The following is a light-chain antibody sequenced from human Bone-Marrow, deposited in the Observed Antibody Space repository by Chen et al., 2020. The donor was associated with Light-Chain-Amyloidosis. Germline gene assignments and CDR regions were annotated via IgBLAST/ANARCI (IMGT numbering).Light chain of an antibody. CDR1: SGAVGTYNY. V-gene: IGLV2-14*01. CDR3: SSVTSSSSYV. Sequence: QSALTQPASVSGSPGQSITISCTGTSGAVGTYNYVSWDQQHPGKAPQVMIYAVSNRPSGVSNRFSGSKAGNTASLTISGLQAEDEADYYCSSVTSSSSYVFGPGTKVTVL. J-gene: IGLJ1*01. CDR2: AVS.